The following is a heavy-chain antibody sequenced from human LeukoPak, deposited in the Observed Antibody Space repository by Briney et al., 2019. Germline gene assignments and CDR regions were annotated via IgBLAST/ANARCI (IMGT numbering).Heavy chain of an antibody. J-gene: IGHJ4*02. D-gene: IGHD6-13*01. CDR1: GFTFDDYA. CDR3: AKDKYRSSSWYRGYFDY. Sequence: GGSLRLSCAASGFTFDDYAMHWVRQAPGKGLEWVSGISWNSGSIGYADSVKGRFTISRDNAKNSLYLQMNSLRAEDTALYYCAKDKYRSSSWYRGYFDYWGQGTLVTVSS. CDR2: ISWNSGSI. V-gene: IGHV3-9*01.